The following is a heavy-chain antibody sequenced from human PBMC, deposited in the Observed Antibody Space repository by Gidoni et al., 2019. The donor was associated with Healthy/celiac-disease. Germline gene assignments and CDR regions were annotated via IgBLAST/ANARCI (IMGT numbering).Heavy chain of an antibody. CDR1: GYTFTSYY. D-gene: IGHD2-15*01. CDR2: INPSGGST. J-gene: IGHJ6*02. Sequence: QVQLVQSGAEVKKPGASVKVSCKASGYTFTSYYMHWVRQAPGQGLEWMGIINPSGGSTSYAQKFQGRVTMTRDTSTSTVYMELSSLRSEDTAVYYCAREKIVVVVAATPYYYGMDVWGQGTTVTVSS. V-gene: IGHV1-46*01. CDR3: AREKIVVVVAATPYYYGMDV.